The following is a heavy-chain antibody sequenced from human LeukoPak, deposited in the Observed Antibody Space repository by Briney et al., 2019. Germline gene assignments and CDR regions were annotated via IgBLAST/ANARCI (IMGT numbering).Heavy chain of an antibody. CDR2: ISSSGSAI. CDR1: GFTFSDYY. V-gene: IGHV3-11*01. CDR3: AKGTRAVAGPFDY. J-gene: IGHJ4*02. Sequence: KPGGSLRLSCAASGFTFSDYYMSWIRQAPGKGLEWVSYISSSGSAIYYADSVKGRFTISRDNSKNSLYLQMNSLRTEDTALYYCAKGTRAVAGPFDYWGQGTLVTVSS. D-gene: IGHD6-19*01.